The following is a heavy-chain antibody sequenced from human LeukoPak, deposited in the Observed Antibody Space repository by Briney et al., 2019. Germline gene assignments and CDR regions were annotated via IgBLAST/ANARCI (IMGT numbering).Heavy chain of an antibody. Sequence: SETLSLTCTVSGGSIRSSSYYWGWIRQPPGKGLEWIGSIYYSGSTYYNPSLKSRVTISVDTSKNQFSLKLSSVTAADTAVYYCARLVSSGWYGTYGMDVWGQGTTVTVSS. CDR3: ARLVSSGWYGTYGMDV. V-gene: IGHV4-39*01. CDR1: GGSIRSSSYY. J-gene: IGHJ6*02. CDR2: IYYSGST. D-gene: IGHD6-19*01.